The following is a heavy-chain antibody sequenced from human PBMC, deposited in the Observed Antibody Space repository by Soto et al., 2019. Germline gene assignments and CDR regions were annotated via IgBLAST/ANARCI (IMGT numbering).Heavy chain of an antibody. CDR3: ARVKERTTGLDY. CDR1: GGSISSYY. J-gene: IGHJ4*02. D-gene: IGHD4-17*01. CDR2: IYYSGST. V-gene: IGHV4-59*01. Sequence: PSETLSLTCTVSGGSISSYYWSWIRQPPGKGLEWIGYIYYSGSTNYNPSLKSRVTISVDTSKNQFSLKLSSVTAADTAVYYCARVKERTTGLDYWGQGTLVTVSS.